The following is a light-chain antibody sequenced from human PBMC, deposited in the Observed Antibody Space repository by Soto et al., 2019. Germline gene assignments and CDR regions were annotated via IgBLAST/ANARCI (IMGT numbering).Light chain of an antibody. V-gene: IGKV3D-20*02. CDR2: DAS. Sequence: EIVLTQSPGTLSLSPGERATLSCRASQSVSSSYLAWYQQRPGQAPRLLIYDASSRATGIPDRFSGSGSGTDFTLTISRLEPEDFATYYCQQSYSTPTFGQGTKLEIK. CDR1: QSVSSSY. CDR3: QQSYSTPT. J-gene: IGKJ2*01.